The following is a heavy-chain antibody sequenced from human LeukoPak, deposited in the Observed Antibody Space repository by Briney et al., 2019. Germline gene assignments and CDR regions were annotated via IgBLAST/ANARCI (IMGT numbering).Heavy chain of an antibody. V-gene: IGHV3-74*01. CDR2: INSDGSST. J-gene: IGHJ4*02. Sequence: GGSLRLSCAASGFTFRSYWMHWVRQVPGKGPVWVSRINSDGSSTSYADSVKGRFTISRDNSKNMLYLQMNSLRAEDTAVYYCAREPGTDYRKYYFDYWGQGTLVTVSS. CDR3: AREPGTDYRKYYFDY. D-gene: IGHD3/OR15-3a*01. CDR1: GFTFRSYW.